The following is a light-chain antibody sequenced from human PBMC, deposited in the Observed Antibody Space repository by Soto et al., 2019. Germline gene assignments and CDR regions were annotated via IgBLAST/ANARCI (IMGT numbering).Light chain of an antibody. V-gene: IGKV3-20*01. J-gene: IGKJ2*01. CDR1: QTLSSRH. CDR2: SAS. Sequence: EIVLTQSPGTLSLSPGERATLSCRASQTLSSRHLAWYHQKPGQAPRLLIFSASGRPTGIPDRFSGSGSGTDFTLTINRLEPEDFAVYYCQQYKTSPYTFGQGTKLEIK. CDR3: QQYKTSPYT.